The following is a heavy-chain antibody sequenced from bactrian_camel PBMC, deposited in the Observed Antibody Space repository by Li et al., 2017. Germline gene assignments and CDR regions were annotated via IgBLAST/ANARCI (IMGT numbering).Heavy chain of an antibody. Sequence: QLVESGGGSVQAGGSLRLSCAASGFSFSTSAMSWVRQAPGKEREWVATMDSGNSTSYTDSVKGRFTISQDNAKNTLYLQMNSLKPEDTAMYYCHTGGGAYWGQGTQVTVS. D-gene: IGHD7*01. CDR2: MDSGNST. J-gene: IGHJ4*01. CDR3: HTGGGAY. V-gene: IGHV3S42*01. CDR1: GFSFSTSA.